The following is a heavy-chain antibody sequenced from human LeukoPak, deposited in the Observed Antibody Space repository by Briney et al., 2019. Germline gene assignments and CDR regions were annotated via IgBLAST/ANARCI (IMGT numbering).Heavy chain of an antibody. V-gene: IGHV3-21*01. J-gene: IGHJ5*02. CDR2: ISSSSSHI. CDR3: ARDSAEDSSSSRFDP. D-gene: IGHD6-6*01. CDR1: GFTFSSYN. Sequence: GVSLRLSCAASGFTFSSYNMNWVRRARRKGLEWGSSISSSSSHIYYAHSVKGRFTISRDNAKNSLYLQMNSLRAEDTAVYYCARDSAEDSSSSRFDPWGQGTLVTVSS.